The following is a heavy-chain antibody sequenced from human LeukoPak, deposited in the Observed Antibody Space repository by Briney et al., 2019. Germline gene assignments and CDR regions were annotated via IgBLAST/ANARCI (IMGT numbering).Heavy chain of an antibody. Sequence: GGSLRLSCAASGFTFSSYGMHWVRQAPGKGLEWVAVISYDGSNKYYADSVKGRFTISRDNSKNTLYLQMNSLRAEDTAVYYCARDKCSSTSCSWFDPWGQGTLVTVSS. CDR2: ISYDGSNK. J-gene: IGHJ5*02. CDR3: ARDKCSSTSCSWFDP. CDR1: GFTFSSYG. V-gene: IGHV3-30*03. D-gene: IGHD2-2*01.